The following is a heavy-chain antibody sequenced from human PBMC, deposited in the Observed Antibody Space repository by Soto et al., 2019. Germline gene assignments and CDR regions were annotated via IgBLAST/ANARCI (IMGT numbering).Heavy chain of an antibody. J-gene: IGHJ4*02. D-gene: IGHD2-2*01. Sequence: PGGSLRLSCAASGFTFSSYAMSWVRQAPGKGLEWVSAISGSGGSTYYADSVKGRFTISRDNSKNTLYLQMNSLRAEDTAVYYCAKDRYCGSTSCYAGYYWGQGTLVTVSS. CDR3: AKDRYCGSTSCYAGYY. V-gene: IGHV3-23*01. CDR2: ISGSGGST. CDR1: GFTFSSYA.